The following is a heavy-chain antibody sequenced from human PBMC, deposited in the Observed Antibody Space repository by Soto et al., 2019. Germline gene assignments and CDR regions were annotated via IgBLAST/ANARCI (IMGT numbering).Heavy chain of an antibody. V-gene: IGHV4-31*03. Sequence: SETLSLTCTVSGGSISSGGYYWSWIRQHPGKGLEWIGYIYYSGSTYYNPSLKSRVTISVDTSKNQFSLKLSSVTAADTAVYYCARARGITGTLYYYYYGMDVWGQGTTVTVSS. CDR3: ARARGITGTLYYYYYGMDV. J-gene: IGHJ6*02. CDR1: GGSISSGGYY. CDR2: IYYSGST. D-gene: IGHD1-20*01.